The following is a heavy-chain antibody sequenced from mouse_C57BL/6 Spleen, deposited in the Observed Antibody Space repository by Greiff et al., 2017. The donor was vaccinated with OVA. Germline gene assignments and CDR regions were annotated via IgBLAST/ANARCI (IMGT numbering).Heavy chain of an antibody. D-gene: IGHD1-1*01. CDR2: ISNGGGST. J-gene: IGHJ2*01. CDR3: ARQGYGSSLDY. V-gene: IGHV5-12*01. CDR1: GFTFSDYY. Sequence: EVKVVQSGGGLVQPGGSLKLSCAASGFTFSDYYMYWVRQTPEKRLEWVAYISNGGGSTYYPDTVKGRFTISRDNAKNTLYLQMSRLKSEDTAMYYCARQGYGSSLDYWGQGTTLTVSS.